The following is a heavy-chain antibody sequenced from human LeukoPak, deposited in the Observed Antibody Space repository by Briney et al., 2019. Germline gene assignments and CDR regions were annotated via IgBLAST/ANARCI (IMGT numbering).Heavy chain of an antibody. CDR1: GFIFGDYH. CDR2: ISGSGGST. Sequence: QTGGSLRLSCAASGFIFGDYHMSWIRQAPGKGLEWVSAISGSGGSTYYADSVKGRFTISRDNSKNTLYLQMNSLRAEDTAVYYCAKVSIAAVYYYYYYMDVWGKGTTVTVSS. J-gene: IGHJ6*03. CDR3: AKVSIAAVYYYYYYMDV. V-gene: IGHV3-23*01. D-gene: IGHD6-13*01.